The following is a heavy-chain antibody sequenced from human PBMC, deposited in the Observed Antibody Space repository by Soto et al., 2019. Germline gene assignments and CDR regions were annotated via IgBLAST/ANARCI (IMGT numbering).Heavy chain of an antibody. CDR1: GFTFSSYG. V-gene: IGHV3-30*18. Sequence: GGSLRLSYAASGFTFSSYGMHWVRQAPGKGLEWVAVISYDGSNKYYADSVKGRFTISRDNSKNTLYLQMNSLRAEDTAVYYCAKDKERGPYSILDAFDIWGQGTMVTVSS. CDR3: AKDKERGPYSILDAFDI. CDR2: ISYDGSNK. D-gene: IGHD6-13*01. J-gene: IGHJ3*02.